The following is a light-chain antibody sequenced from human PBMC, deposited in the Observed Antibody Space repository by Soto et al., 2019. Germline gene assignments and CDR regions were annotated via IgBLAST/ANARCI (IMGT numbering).Light chain of an antibody. Sequence: EIVLTKSPGTLSLSPGERATLSCRTTQSVSSSYLAWYQKKPGQAPRLLIYGASSRATGILDRFTGSVSGTDFTLTISRVEPEYFGVYSCQPYGSSPPYTFGQGTKLETK. CDR2: GAS. J-gene: IGKJ2*01. CDR3: QPYGSSPPYT. V-gene: IGKV3-20*01. CDR1: QSVSSSY.